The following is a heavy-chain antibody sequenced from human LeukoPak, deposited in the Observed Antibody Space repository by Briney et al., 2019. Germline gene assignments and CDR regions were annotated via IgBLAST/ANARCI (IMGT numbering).Heavy chain of an antibody. J-gene: IGHJ4*02. Sequence: ASVKVSCKASGYTFTSYGISWVRQAPGQGLEWMGWISAYNGNTNYAQKLQGRVTMTTDTSTSTAYMELRSLRSDDTAVYYCARDLHYHASSGSKDWGQGTLVTVSS. D-gene: IGHD3-22*01. V-gene: IGHV1-18*01. CDR1: GYTFTSYG. CDR2: ISAYNGNT. CDR3: ARDLHYHASSGSKD.